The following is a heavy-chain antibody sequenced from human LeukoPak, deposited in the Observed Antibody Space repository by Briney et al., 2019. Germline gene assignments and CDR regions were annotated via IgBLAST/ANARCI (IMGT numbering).Heavy chain of an antibody. J-gene: IGHJ4*02. CDR3: ARSSVAWLLPSTLGY. CDR2: ISSNGGST. V-gene: IGHV3-64*01. D-gene: IGHD3-22*01. Sequence: PGGSLRLSCAASGFAFSTYAMHWVRQAPGKGLEYVSAISSNGGSTYYANSVKGRFTISRDNSKNTLYLQMGSLRAEDMAVYYCARSSVAWLLPSTLGYWGQGTLVTVSS. CDR1: GFAFSTYA.